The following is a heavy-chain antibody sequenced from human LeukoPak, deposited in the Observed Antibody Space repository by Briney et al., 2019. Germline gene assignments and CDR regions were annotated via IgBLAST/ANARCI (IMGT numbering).Heavy chain of an antibody. CDR2: ISSSGSTI. J-gene: IGHJ4*02. D-gene: IGHD3-10*01. CDR3: AVLLWFGELSGFDY. Sequence: PGGSLRLSCAASGFTFSSYEMNWVRQAPGKGLGWVSYISSSGSTIYYADSVKGRFTISRDNAKNSLYLQMNSLRAEDTVVYYCAVLLWFGELSGFDYWGQGTLVTVSS. V-gene: IGHV3-48*03. CDR1: GFTFSSYE.